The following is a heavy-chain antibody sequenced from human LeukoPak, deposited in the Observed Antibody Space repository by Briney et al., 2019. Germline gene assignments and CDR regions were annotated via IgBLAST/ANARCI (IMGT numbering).Heavy chain of an antibody. D-gene: IGHD3-22*01. CDR3: ARLGDSGYYADF. CDR2: IYLTGST. CDR1: SDSISRSYFY. V-gene: IGHV4-39*01. Sequence: SETLSLTCTVASDSISRSYFYWGWVRQPPGKGLEWIGSIYLTGSTYYNSSLKSRLTISLDTSRDQFSLKLSSVTAADTAVYYCARLGDSGYYADFWGQGTLVTVAS. J-gene: IGHJ4*02.